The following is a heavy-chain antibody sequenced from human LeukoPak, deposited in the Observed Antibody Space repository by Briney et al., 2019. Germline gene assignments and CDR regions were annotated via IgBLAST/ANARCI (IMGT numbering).Heavy chain of an antibody. CDR1: GVTVSSNY. Sequence: PGGSLRLSCAASGVTVSSNYMSWVRQAPGKGLEGVSEIYSDGSTYYAASGKGRFSISRDNSKNTVYLQMNSLRGDDTAVYYCARELREHGVFDIWGQGTMVTVSS. J-gene: IGHJ3*02. V-gene: IGHV3-53*01. CDR3: ARELREHGVFDI. D-gene: IGHD1-26*01. CDR2: IYSDGST.